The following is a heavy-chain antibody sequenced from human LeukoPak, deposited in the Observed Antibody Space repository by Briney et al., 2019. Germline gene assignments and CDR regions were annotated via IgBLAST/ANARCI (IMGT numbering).Heavy chain of an antibody. V-gene: IGHV3-23*01. D-gene: IGHD2-8*01. CDR2: ISDTVATT. Sequence: GGSLRLSCAGSGFTFSSYAMSWVRQAPGKGLEWVSAISDTVATTYDADSVKGRFTISRDNSRSTLYLQMNSLRAEDTALYYCAKDTSIGRYCTNGVCSPFVYWGQGNLVTVSS. CDR3: AKDTSIGRYCTNGVCSPFVY. CDR1: GFTFSSYA. J-gene: IGHJ4*02.